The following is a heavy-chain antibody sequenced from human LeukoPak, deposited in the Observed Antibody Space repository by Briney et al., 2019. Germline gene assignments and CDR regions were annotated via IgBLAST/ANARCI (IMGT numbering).Heavy chain of an antibody. CDR1: GFTFSTYS. CDR3: AKDRCSNGIGCYYYYMDV. V-gene: IGHV3-21*01. D-gene: IGHD2-8*01. J-gene: IGHJ6*03. Sequence: PGGSLRLSCAASGFTFSTYSMNWVRQAPGKGLEWVSFISTSSSYIYYADSVKGRFTISRDNSKNSLYLQMNSLRAEDTAVYYCAKDRCSNGIGCYYYYMDVWGKGTTVTISS. CDR2: ISTSSSYI.